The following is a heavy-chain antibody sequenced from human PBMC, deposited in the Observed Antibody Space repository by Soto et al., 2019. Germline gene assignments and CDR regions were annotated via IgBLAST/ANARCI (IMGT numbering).Heavy chain of an antibody. CDR3: ARVEAVAGRGWFDP. CDR1: GGSISSSNW. D-gene: IGHD6-19*01. V-gene: IGHV4-4*02. Sequence: NPSETLSLTCAVSGGSISSSNWWSWVRQPPGKGLEWIGEIYHSGSTNYNPSLKSRVTISVDKSKNQFSLKLSSVTAADTAVYYCARVEAVAGRGWFDPWGQGTLVTVSS. J-gene: IGHJ5*02. CDR2: IYHSGST.